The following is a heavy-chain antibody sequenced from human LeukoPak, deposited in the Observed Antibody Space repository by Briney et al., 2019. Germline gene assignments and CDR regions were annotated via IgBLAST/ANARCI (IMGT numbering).Heavy chain of an antibody. CDR1: GGSISSYY. D-gene: IGHD4-17*01. Sequence: SETLSLTCTVSGGSISSYYWSWIRQPPGKGLEWIGYIYYSGSTNYNPSLKSRVTISVDTSKNQFSLKLSSVTAADTAVYYCARAVRLRCDYWGQGTLVTVSS. CDR2: IYYSGST. J-gene: IGHJ4*02. CDR3: ARAVRLRCDY. V-gene: IGHV4-59*08.